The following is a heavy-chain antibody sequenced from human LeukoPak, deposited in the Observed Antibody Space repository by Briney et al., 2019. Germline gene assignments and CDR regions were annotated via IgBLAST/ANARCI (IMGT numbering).Heavy chain of an antibody. V-gene: IGHV4-39*07. CDR1: GGSISSSSYY. D-gene: IGHD6-19*01. J-gene: IGHJ6*03. CDR2: IYYSGST. CDR3: ARAVAGRFYCYYMDV. Sequence: SETLSLTCTVSGGSISSSSYYWGWIRQPPGKGLEWIGSIYYSGSTYYNPSLKSRVTISVDTSKNQFSLKLSSVTAADTAVYYCARAVAGRFYCYYMDVWGRGTTVTVSS.